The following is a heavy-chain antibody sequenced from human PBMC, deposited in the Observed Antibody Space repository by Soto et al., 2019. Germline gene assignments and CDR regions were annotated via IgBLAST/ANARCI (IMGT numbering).Heavy chain of an antibody. D-gene: IGHD3-22*01. J-gene: IGHJ6*02. CDR1: GGTLSSYA. CDR3: ARSDSSGYYTYYYYGMDV. Sequence: SVKVSCKASGGTLSSYAISWVRQAPGQGLEWMGGIIPIFGTANYAQKFQGRVTITADKSTSTAYMELSSLRSEDTAVYYCARSDSSGYYTYYYYGMDVWGQGTTVTVSS. CDR2: IIPIFGTA. V-gene: IGHV1-69*06.